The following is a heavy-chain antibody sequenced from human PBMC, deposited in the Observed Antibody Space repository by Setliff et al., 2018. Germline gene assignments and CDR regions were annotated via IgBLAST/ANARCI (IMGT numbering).Heavy chain of an antibody. CDR1: GGSISSYY. V-gene: IGHV4-4*08. CDR3: ARSPSSGAYWNPRPFYSDY. D-gene: IGHD1-26*01. CDR2: IYTKGST. J-gene: IGHJ4*02. Sequence: PSETLSLTCTVSGGSISSYYWSWIRQPPGKGLEWIGYIYTKGSTNYNPSLKSRVTMSVDTSKNQFSLKLSSVTAADTALYYCARSPSSGAYWNPRPFYSDYWGQGTLVTVSS.